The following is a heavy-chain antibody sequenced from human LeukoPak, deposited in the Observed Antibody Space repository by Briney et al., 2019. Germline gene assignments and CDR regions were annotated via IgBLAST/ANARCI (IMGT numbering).Heavy chain of an antibody. D-gene: IGHD3-10*01. J-gene: IGHJ6*03. CDR3: ARAGPLLRFGELWYYYYYMDV. Sequence: SETLSLTCTVSGGSISSSSCYWGRIRPPPGKGLEWVGSIYYSGSSYYTQSLKIPVTIFVDTSKNQFSLKLSSVTAADTAVYYCARAGPLLRFGELWYYYYYMDVWGKGTTVTVSS. CDR2: IYYSGSS. CDR1: GGSISSSSCY. V-gene: IGHV4-39*01.